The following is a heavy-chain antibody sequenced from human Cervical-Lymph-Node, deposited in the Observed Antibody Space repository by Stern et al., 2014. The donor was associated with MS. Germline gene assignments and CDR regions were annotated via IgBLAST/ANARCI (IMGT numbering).Heavy chain of an antibody. Sequence: VQLVESGAEVKKPGSSVRVSCRASGGTFGNYAISWVRQAPGQGLEWIGGIIADNGTATYAQMFQDRVTSTADESTNTGYLDLSSLTSEDTAVYYCARGPLCICDSSGDEFRYYYGLGVWGQGTTVTVSS. D-gene: IGHD6-19*01. CDR2: IIADNGTA. J-gene: IGHJ6*02. V-gene: IGHV1-69*01. CDR1: GGTFGNYA. CDR3: ARGPLCICDSSGDEFRYYYGLGV.